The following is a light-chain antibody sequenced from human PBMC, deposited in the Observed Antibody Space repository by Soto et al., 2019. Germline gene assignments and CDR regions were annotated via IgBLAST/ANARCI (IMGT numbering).Light chain of an antibody. J-gene: IGLJ1*01. V-gene: IGLV2-14*03. Sequence: QSVLTQPASVSGSPGQSITISCTGTSSDVGGYNYVSWYQHHPGKAPKLIIYDVSNRPSGVSIRLSASKSDNTASLTISGLQPEDEADYHCSSYTTSNTRQIVFGTGTRSPS. CDR3: SSYTTSNTRQIV. CDR2: DVS. CDR1: SSDVGGYNY.